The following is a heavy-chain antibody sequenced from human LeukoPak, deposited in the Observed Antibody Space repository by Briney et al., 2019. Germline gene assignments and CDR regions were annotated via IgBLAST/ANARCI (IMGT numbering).Heavy chain of an antibody. D-gene: IGHD6-13*01. CDR1: GGTFSSYA. Sequence: SVKVSCKASGGTFSSYAISWVRQAPGHGLEWMGGIIPIFGTANYAQKFQGRVTITADESTCTAYMELSSLRSEDTAVYYCARDRGPIAAAGPNWFDPWGQGTLVTVSS. V-gene: IGHV1-69*01. J-gene: IGHJ5*02. CDR3: ARDRGPIAAAGPNWFDP. CDR2: IIPIFGTA.